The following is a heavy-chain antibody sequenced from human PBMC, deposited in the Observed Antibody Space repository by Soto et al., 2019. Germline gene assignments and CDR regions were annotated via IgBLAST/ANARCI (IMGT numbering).Heavy chain of an antibody. J-gene: IGHJ4*02. CDR2: IYYSGST. CDR1: GGSLSSDY. CDR3: ARRDGSCFYH. Sequence: QVQLQESGPGLVKPSEPLALTCTVPGGSLSSDYWCWLRQPPGKGLEWIGYIYYSGSTNYNPSLKSRVTITVDTSKNRFSLNLSSVTASDTAGYYCARRDGSCFYHWCQGTQVTVSS. V-gene: IGHV4-59*08.